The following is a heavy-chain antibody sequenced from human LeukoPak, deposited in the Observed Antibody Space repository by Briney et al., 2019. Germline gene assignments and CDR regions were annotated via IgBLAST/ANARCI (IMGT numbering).Heavy chain of an antibody. J-gene: IGHJ6*03. Sequence: GESLKISCKGSGYSFTSYWIVWVRQMPGKGLEWMGIIYPGDSDTRYSPSFQGQVTISADKSISTAYLQWSSLKASDTAMYYCARSRYCSSTSCYREPYYYYYMDVWGKGTTVTVSS. V-gene: IGHV5-51*01. CDR3: ARSRYCSSTSCYREPYYYYYMDV. CDR1: GYSFTSYW. CDR2: IYPGDSDT. D-gene: IGHD2-2*01.